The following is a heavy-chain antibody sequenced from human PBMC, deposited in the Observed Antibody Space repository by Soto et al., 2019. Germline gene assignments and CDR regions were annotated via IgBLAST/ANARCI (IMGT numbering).Heavy chain of an antibody. CDR2: ITPNSGGT. CDR1: GYTFTGSY. J-gene: IGHJ6*02. Sequence: ASVKVSCKAYGYTFTGSYMHWVRQAPGQGLEWMGWITPNSGGTNYAQKFQGWVTMTRDTPISTAYMELSRLRADDTAVYYCARQLLQPGASMNVWGQGTTVTVS. V-gene: IGHV1-2*04. CDR3: ARQLLQPGASMNV. D-gene: IGHD5-18*01.